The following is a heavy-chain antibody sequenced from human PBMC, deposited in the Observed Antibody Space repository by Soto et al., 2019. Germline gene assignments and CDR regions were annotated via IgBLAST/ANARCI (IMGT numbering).Heavy chain of an antibody. CDR3: AKGGYYSLFDI. CDR2: ISGSGGRT. Sequence: PXESLSLSCVASGFPVSSYAMSWVRQTPGKGLEWVSGISGSGGRTYYADSVKGRFTISRDNSNNTLSLQMHILRVEDTAVYFCAKGGYYSLFDIWGQGTVVTVSS. J-gene: IGHJ3*02. V-gene: IGHV3-23*01. D-gene: IGHD3-16*01. CDR1: GFPVSSYA.